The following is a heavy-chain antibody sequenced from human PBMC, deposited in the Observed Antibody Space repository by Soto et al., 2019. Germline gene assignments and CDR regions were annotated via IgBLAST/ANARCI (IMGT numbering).Heavy chain of an antibody. CDR3: ATDPSHLLGYSSSWMNGSGWSLRRRYRTNWFDP. Sequence: GASVKVSCKVSGYTLTELSMHWVRQAPGKGLEWMGGFDPEDGETIYARKFRGGVTMNEDTSTDTAYMELSSLRSADTAVYYCATDPSHLLGYSSSWMNGSGWSLRRRYRTNWFDPWGQGTLVTVSS. J-gene: IGHJ5*02. D-gene: IGHD6-13*01. CDR1: GYTLTELS. CDR2: FDPEDGET. V-gene: IGHV1-24*01.